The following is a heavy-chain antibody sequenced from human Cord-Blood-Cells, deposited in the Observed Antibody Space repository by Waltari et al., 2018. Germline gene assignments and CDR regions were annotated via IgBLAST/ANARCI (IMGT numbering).Heavy chain of an antibody. CDR2: IYPGDSDT. J-gene: IGHJ4*02. V-gene: IGHV5-51*01. CDR1: GYSFTSYW. D-gene: IGHD3-22*01. Sequence: EVQLVQSGAEVKKPGESLKISCKGSGYSFTSYWIGWVRQMPGKGLEWMGIIYPGDSDTRYSPSFQGQVTISADKSISTADLQWSSLKASDTAMYYCARHRYYYDSSGYCDYWGQGTLVTVSS. CDR3: ARHRYYYDSSGYCDY.